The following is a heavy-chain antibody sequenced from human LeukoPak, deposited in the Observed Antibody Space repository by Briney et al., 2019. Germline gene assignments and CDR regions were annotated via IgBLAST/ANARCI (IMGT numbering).Heavy chain of an antibody. D-gene: IGHD5/OR15-5a*01. V-gene: IGHV3-23*01. CDR2: ISGAGDNT. J-gene: IGHJ2*01. CDR3: AKDYSVSNWCFDL. Sequence: GGSLRLSCTASGFIFRNYAMSWVRQAPGKGLEWVSTISGAGDNTNNADSVTGRFTISRDNSKNTLYVQMNSLRAEDTAVYYCAKDYSVSNWCFDLWGRGTLVTVSS. CDR1: GFIFRNYA.